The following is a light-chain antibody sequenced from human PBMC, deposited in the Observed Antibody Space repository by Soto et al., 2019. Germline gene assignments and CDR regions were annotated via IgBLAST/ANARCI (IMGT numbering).Light chain of an antibody. J-gene: IGKJ2*02. Sequence: DNQLTQFPPTRSASVEDIVIITFRTTQAINGWLEWYRQKPGKAPKLLIYEASTLHPGVPSRFSGGGSGTEFTLTISSLQPDDSATCYFQQYNSDPCTFGQGTRLEI. CDR3: QQYNSDPCT. CDR2: EAS. V-gene: IGKV1-5*03. CDR1: QAINGW.